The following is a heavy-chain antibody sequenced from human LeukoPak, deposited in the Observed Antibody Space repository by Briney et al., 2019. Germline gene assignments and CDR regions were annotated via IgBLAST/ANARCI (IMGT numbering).Heavy chain of an antibody. CDR1: GFTFGDYA. D-gene: IGHD6-19*01. CDR3: TTDPHSSGRDY. CDR2: IRSKAYGGTT. Sequence: GGSLRLSCTASGFTFGDYAMSWVRQAPGKGLEWVGFIRSKAYGGTTEYAASVKGRFTISRDDSKNTLYLQMNSLKTEDTAVYYCTTDPHSSGRDYWGQGTLVTVSS. V-gene: IGHV3-49*04. J-gene: IGHJ4*02.